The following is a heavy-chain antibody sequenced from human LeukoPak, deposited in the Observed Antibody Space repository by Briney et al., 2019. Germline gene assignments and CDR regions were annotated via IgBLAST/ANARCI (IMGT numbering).Heavy chain of an antibody. Sequence: PGGSLRLSCAASEFTFTNYALSWVRQAPGKGLEWVSALSGSGGSTYYADSVKGRFTISRDNSKNTLFLQMSSLRPEDTAVYYCARGREWKDDAFDIWGQGTMVTVSS. CDR3: ARGREWKDDAFDI. CDR2: LSGSGGST. CDR1: EFTFTNYA. J-gene: IGHJ3*02. D-gene: IGHD1-1*01. V-gene: IGHV3-23*01.